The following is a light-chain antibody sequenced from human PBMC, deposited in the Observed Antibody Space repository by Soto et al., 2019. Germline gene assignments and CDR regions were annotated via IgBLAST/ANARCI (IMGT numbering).Light chain of an antibody. CDR2: DAS. CDR3: QQYNNWPLT. J-gene: IGKJ1*01. V-gene: IGKV3-15*01. Sequence: EIVMTQSPATLSVSPGERATLSCRASQSVSSSLAWYQQEPGQAPRLLMFDASTRATGIPARFSGSGSGTEFTLTISSLQSEDFAVYYCQQYNNWPLTFGQGTKVDIK. CDR1: QSVSSS.